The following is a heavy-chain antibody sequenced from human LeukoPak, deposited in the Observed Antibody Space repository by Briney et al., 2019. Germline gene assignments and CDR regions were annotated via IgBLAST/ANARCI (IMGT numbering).Heavy chain of an antibody. Sequence: GGSLRLSCAASGFTFSSYAMHWVRQAPGKGLEWVAVISYDGSNKYYADSVKGRFTISRDNSKNTLYLQMNSLRAEDTAVYYCARWQLGIGGYFDYWGQGTLVTVSS. V-gene: IGHV3-30-3*01. D-gene: IGHD7-27*01. CDR3: ARWQLGIGGYFDY. CDR1: GFTFSSYA. CDR2: ISYDGSNK. J-gene: IGHJ4*02.